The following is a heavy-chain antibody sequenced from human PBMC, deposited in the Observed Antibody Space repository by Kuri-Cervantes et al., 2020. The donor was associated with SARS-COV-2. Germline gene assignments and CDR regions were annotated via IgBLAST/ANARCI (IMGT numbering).Heavy chain of an antibody. V-gene: IGHV1-18*01. J-gene: IGHJ4*02. CDR1: GYTFTSYG. CDR2: ISAHNGNT. CDR3: ARDPNYDRSGYYGLTFDY. Sequence: ASVKVSCKASGYTFTSYGISWVRQAPGQGHEWMGWISAHNGNTNYAQKLQGRVTMTTDTSTSTAYMELRSLRSDDTAVYYCARDPNYDRSGYYGLTFDYWGQGTLVTVSS. D-gene: IGHD3-22*01.